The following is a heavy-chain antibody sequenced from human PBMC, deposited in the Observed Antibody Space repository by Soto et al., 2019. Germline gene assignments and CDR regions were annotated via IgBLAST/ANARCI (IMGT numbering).Heavy chain of an antibody. V-gene: IGHV1-18*01. J-gene: IGHJ4*02. CDR1: GYTFTSYG. CDR3: ARRYYDFWSGYYNYFDY. CDR2: ISAYNGNT. Sequence: ASVKVSCKASGYTFTSYGISWVRQAPGQGLEWMGWISAYNGNTNYAQKLQGRVTMTTDTSTSTAYMELRSLRSDDTAVYYCARRYYDFWSGYYNYFDYRGQGTLVTVSS. D-gene: IGHD3-3*01.